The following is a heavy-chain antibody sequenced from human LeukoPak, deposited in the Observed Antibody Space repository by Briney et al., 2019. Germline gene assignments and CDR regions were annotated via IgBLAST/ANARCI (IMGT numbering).Heavy chain of an antibody. J-gene: IGHJ4*02. Sequence: GGSLRLSCATSGFTFSHYAMHWVRQAPGKGLEWVAVIWNDGSDKYYGDSVKGRFTISRDNSEKTVYLQTNTLRVEDTAVYYCAKDAERGFDFSNSLESWGQGTLVTVSS. D-gene: IGHD4-11*01. CDR2: IWNDGSDK. CDR3: AKDAERGFDFSNSLES. V-gene: IGHV3-33*06. CDR1: GFTFSHYA.